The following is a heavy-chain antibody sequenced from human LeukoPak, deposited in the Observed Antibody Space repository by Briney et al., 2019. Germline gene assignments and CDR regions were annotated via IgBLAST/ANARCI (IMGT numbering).Heavy chain of an antibody. J-gene: IGHJ4*02. CDR2: ISGSGGST. D-gene: IGHD3-22*01. Sequence: GGSLRLSCAASGFTFSSYAMSWVRQAPGKGLEWVSAISGSGGSTYYADSVRGRFTISRDNSKNTLYLQMNSLRAEDTAVYYCAKDRYYYDSSGYLSHWGQGTLVTVSS. V-gene: IGHV3-23*01. CDR3: AKDRYYYDSSGYLSH. CDR1: GFTFSSYA.